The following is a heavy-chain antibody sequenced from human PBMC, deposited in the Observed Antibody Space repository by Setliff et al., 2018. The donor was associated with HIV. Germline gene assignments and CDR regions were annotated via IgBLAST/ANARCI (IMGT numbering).Heavy chain of an antibody. CDR2: IYYSGST. CDR1: GYSMSSGYY. Sequence: KASETLSLTCGVSGYSMSSGYYWGWIRQPPGKGLEWIGYIYYSGSTNYNPSLKSRLTISVDTSKNQVSLKLSSVTAADTAVYYCARAGSYGWDYWGQGTLVTVSS. V-gene: IGHV4-61*01. CDR3: ARAGSYGWDY. D-gene: IGHD5-18*01. J-gene: IGHJ4*02.